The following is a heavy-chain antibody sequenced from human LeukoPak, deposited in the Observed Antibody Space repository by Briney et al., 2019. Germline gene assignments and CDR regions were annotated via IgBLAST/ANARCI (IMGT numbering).Heavy chain of an antibody. CDR1: GFTFSSYS. V-gene: IGHV3-48*01. J-gene: IGHJ4*02. CDR3: ARDQDYGFTY. D-gene: IGHD4-17*01. CDR2: ITGSGTDI. Sequence: GGSPRLSCAASGFTFSSYSMNWVRQAPGKGPEWISWITGSGTDIIYADSVKGRFTISRDNAKNSLYLQMNSLRAEDTAVYYCARDQDYGFTYWGRGTLVTVSS.